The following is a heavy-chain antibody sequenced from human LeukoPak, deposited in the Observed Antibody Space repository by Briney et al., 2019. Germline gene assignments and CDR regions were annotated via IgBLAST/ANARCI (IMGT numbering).Heavy chain of an antibody. D-gene: IGHD4/OR15-4a*01. Sequence: SETLSLTCTVSGGSISTYYWSWIRQSPGKGLDWIVYIYFIGATNYNPSLKIRVTISVDTSKNQFSLKLSSVTAADTAVYYCAREDPQTRVPEGLDVWGQGTTVTVSS. J-gene: IGHJ6*02. CDR1: GGSISTYY. V-gene: IGHV4-59*01. CDR3: AREDPQTRVPEGLDV. CDR2: IYFIGAT.